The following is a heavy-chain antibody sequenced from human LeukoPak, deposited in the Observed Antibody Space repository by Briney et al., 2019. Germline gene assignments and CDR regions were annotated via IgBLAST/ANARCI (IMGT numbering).Heavy chain of an antibody. J-gene: IGHJ4*02. V-gene: IGHV4-34*01. CDR3: ARDTRSGRHYDY. CDR1: GGSFSGYY. D-gene: IGHD3-10*01. Sequence: PSETLSLTCAVYGGSFSGYYWSWIRQPPGKGLEWIGEINHSGSTNYNPSLKSRVTISVDTSKNQFSLKLSSVTAADTAVYYCARDTRSGRHYDYWGQGTLVTVSS. CDR2: INHSGST.